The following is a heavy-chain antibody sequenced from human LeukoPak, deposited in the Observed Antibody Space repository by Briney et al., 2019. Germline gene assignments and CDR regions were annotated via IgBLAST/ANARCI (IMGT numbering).Heavy chain of an antibody. CDR2: IIPIFGIA. CDR1: GGTFSSYA. D-gene: IGHD2-2*03. V-gene: IGHV1-69*04. Sequence: SVKVSCRASGGTFSSYAISWVRQAPGQGLEWMGRIIPIFGIANYAQKFQGRVTITADKSTSTAYMELSSLRSEDTAVYYCARDLLGYCSSTSCYYRASAFDPWGQGTLVTVSS. CDR3: ARDLLGYCSSTSCYYRASAFDP. J-gene: IGHJ5*02.